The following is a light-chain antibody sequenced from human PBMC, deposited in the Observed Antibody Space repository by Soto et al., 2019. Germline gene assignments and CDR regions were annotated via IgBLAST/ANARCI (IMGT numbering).Light chain of an antibody. CDR2: AAS. V-gene: IGKV3-20*01. CDR1: QSVSSNF. CDR3: QEYASSPIT. J-gene: IGKJ5*01. Sequence: EIVLTQSPGTLSLSPGERATLSCRASQSVSSNFLAWYQQKSGQAPRLLIYAASSRATGIPGRFSGSGSGTGFTLTISILEPDDFAVYYCQEYASSPITFGRGTRLEIK.